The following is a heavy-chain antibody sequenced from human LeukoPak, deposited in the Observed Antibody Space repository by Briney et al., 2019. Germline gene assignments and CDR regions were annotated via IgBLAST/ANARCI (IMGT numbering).Heavy chain of an antibody. D-gene: IGHD6-6*01. Sequence: SVKVSCKASGGTFSSYAISWVRQAPGQGLEWMGGIIPIFGTANYAQKFQGRVTITADESTSTAYMELSSLRSEDTAVYYCARRIAAPTTPFDYWGQGTLVTVSS. V-gene: IGHV1-69*13. CDR2: IIPIFGTA. J-gene: IGHJ4*02. CDR3: ARRIAAPTTPFDY. CDR1: GGTFSSYA.